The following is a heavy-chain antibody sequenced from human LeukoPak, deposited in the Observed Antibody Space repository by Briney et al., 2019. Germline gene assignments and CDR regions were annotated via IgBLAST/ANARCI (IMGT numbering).Heavy chain of an antibody. CDR3: AKDRSFINNYYYYMDV. Sequence: PGGSLRLSCAASGFTFSDYYMSWIRQAPGKGLEWVAFIGFDGSNKYYADSVKGRFTISRDNSKNTLSLQMKSLRAEDTAVYFCAKDRSFINNYYYYMDVWGKGTTVTISS. D-gene: IGHD3-10*01. CDR2: IGFDGSNK. V-gene: IGHV3-30*02. CDR1: GFTFSDYY. J-gene: IGHJ6*03.